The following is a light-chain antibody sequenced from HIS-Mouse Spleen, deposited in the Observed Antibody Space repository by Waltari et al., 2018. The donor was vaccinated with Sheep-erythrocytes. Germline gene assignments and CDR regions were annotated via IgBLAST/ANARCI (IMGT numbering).Light chain of an antibody. J-gene: IGLJ3*02. V-gene: IGLV2-8*01. CDR1: SSDVGGYNS. CDR2: EVS. CDR3: SSYAGSNNWV. Sequence: QSALTQPPSASGSHGQSVTISCTGTSSDVGGYNSVSWYQQHPGKAPKLMIYEVSKRPSGVPDRFSGSKSGNTASLTVSGLQAEDEADYYCSSYAGSNNWVFGGGTKLTVL.